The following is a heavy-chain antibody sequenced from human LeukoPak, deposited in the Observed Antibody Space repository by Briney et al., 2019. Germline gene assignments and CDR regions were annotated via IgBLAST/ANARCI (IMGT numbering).Heavy chain of an antibody. CDR1: GFTVSSNY. CDR2: ISGSGDNT. V-gene: IGHV3-23*01. D-gene: IGHD3-22*01. Sequence: GGSLRLSCAASGFTVSSNYMSWVRQAPGKGLEWVSGISGSGDNTYYADSVKGRFTISRDNSKNTLYAQVNSLGTEDTAAYYCAKGSYYDSSGSFYFDYWGQGTLVTVSS. CDR3: AKGSYYDSSGSFYFDY. J-gene: IGHJ4*02.